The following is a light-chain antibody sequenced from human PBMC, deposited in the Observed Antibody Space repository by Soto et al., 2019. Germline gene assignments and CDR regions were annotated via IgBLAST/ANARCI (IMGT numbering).Light chain of an antibody. J-gene: IGLJ2*01. Sequence: QSALTQPASVSGSPGQSVTISCTGTSSDVGGYIYVSWYQQHPGKAPKLMIYEVSNRPSGVSSRISGSKSGNTASLTISGLQAEDEADYYCSSYTSSSTLVVFGGGTQLTVL. CDR3: SSYTSSSTLVV. V-gene: IGLV2-14*01. CDR2: EVS. CDR1: SSDVGGYIY.